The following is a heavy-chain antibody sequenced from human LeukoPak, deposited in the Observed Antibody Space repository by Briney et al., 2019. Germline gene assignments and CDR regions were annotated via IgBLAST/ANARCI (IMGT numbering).Heavy chain of an antibody. Sequence: QSGGSLRLSCAASGFTFSSYWMSWVRQAPGKGLEWVAIISYDGSNKYYADSVKGRFTISRDNSKNTLYLQMNSLKPEDTAVYYCAKSRYYYDSSGIDYWGQGTLVTVSS. D-gene: IGHD3-22*01. J-gene: IGHJ4*02. V-gene: IGHV3-30*18. CDR2: ISYDGSNK. CDR3: AKSRYYYDSSGIDY. CDR1: GFTFSSYW.